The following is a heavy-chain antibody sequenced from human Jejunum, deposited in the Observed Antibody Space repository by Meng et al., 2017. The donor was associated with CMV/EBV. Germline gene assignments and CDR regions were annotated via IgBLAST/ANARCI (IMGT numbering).Heavy chain of an antibody. CDR3: ARNWYYYDTRPQLGY. Sequence: QVQLVESGXGVVQPXKSLRLSCAASGFTFSHYAMHWVRQAPGKGLGWVAVISYDGSNRYYADSVKGRFTISRDNSKTTLYLQMNSLRAEDTAVYYCARNWYYYDTRPQLGYRGQGTLVTVSS. CDR2: ISYDGSNR. D-gene: IGHD3-22*01. CDR1: GFTFSHYA. J-gene: IGHJ4*02. V-gene: IGHV3-30-3*01.